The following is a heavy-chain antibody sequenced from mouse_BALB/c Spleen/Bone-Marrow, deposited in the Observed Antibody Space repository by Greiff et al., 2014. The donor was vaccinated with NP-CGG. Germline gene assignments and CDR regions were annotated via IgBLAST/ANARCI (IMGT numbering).Heavy chain of an antibody. CDR1: GFTFSSFG. D-gene: IGHD1-3*01. Sequence: EVKLMESGGGLVQPGGPRKLSCAASGFTFSSFGMHWVRQAPEKGLEWVAYISSGSSTIYYADTVKGRFTISRDNPKNTLFLQMTSLRSEDTAMYYCARGDNYAWFAYWGQGTLVTVSA. CDR2: ISSGSSTI. CDR3: ARGDNYAWFAY. V-gene: IGHV5-17*02. J-gene: IGHJ3*01.